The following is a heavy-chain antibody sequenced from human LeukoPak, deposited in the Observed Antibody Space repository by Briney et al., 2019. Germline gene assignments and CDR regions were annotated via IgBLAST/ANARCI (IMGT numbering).Heavy chain of an antibody. CDR3: ASVPLY. V-gene: IGHV4-61*05. Sequence: SETLSLTCTVSGGSISSSSYYWGWIRQPPGKGLEWIGYIYYSGSTGSTNYNPSLKSRVTISLDTSKNQFSLKLISVTAADTAVYYCASVPLYWGQGTLVTVSS. D-gene: IGHD6-6*01. J-gene: IGHJ4*02. CDR2: IYYSGSTGST. CDR1: GGSISSSSYY.